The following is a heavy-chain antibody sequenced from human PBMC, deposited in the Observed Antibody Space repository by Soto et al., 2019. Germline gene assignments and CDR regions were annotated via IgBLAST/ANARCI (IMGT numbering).Heavy chain of an antibody. CDR2: TYYRSKWFN. Sequence: QVQLQQSGSGLVKPSQTLSLTCAISGDSVSSKSAAWNWIRQSPSRGLEWLGRTYYRSKWFNDYAVSMKGRITINPDTSKNQFSLQLNSVTPDDTAVYYCVRLVGGAADYWGQGTLVTVSS. V-gene: IGHV6-1*01. CDR3: VRLVGGAADY. D-gene: IGHD1-26*01. CDR1: GDSVSSKSAA. J-gene: IGHJ4*02.